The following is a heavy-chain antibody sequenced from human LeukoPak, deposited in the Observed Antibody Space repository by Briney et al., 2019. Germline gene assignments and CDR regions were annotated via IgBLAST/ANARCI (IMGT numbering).Heavy chain of an antibody. CDR1: GFTFSSYW. D-gene: IGHD3-22*01. Sequence: PGGSLRLSCAASGFTFSSYWMHWVRQAPGKGLVWVSLINSDGSSTSYADSVKGRFTISRDNAKNTLYLQMNSLRAEDTAVYYCAKAVLEYDSSGYFDYWGQGTLATVSS. V-gene: IGHV3-74*01. CDR2: INSDGSST. J-gene: IGHJ4*02. CDR3: AKAVLEYDSSGYFDY.